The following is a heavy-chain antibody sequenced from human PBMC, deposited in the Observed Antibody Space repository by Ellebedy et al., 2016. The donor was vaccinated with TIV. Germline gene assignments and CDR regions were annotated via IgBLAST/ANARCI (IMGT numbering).Heavy chain of an antibody. CDR3: ARALNHVDTVSTAPLDC. D-gene: IGHD5/OR15-5a*01. Sequence: GESLKISCAASGFAFGGFCMNWVRQAPGKGLEWVSSISTISDDVHHADSVKGRFTISRDNSQNTLYLLMNSLRGDDTAIYYCARALNHVDTVSTAPLDCWGQGTLVTVSS. CDR1: GFAFGGFC. V-gene: IGHV3-21*01. J-gene: IGHJ4*02. CDR2: ISTISDDV.